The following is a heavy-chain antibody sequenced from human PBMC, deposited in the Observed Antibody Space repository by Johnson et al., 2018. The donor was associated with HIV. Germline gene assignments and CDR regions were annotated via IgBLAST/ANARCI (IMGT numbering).Heavy chain of an antibody. CDR3: AREDSSGYFDGFDV. CDR1: AFTFSRYA. Sequence: LVESGGGVVQPGRSLRLSCAASAFTFSRYAMHWVRQAPGKGLEWVAFISNDGINKYYADSVKGRFTISRDNSKNTMYLQMNSLRAEDTAVYYCAREDSSGYFDGFDVWGQGTMVTVSS. D-gene: IGHD3-22*01. CDR2: ISNDGINK. J-gene: IGHJ3*01. V-gene: IGHV3-30-3*01.